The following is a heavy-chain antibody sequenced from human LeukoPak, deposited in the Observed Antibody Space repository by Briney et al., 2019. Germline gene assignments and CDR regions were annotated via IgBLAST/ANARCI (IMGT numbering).Heavy chain of an antibody. CDR3: ARGGHDPGIPFDI. V-gene: IGHV3-21*01. Sequence: GGSLRLSCTGSGFSFYDYSMNWVRLAPGKGLEWVSCISSSSTYIYYADSVKGRFTISRDNAKNSLYLQMNSLRADDTAVYYCARGGHDPGIPFDIWGQGTMVTVSS. CDR1: GFSFYDYS. D-gene: IGHD1-1*01. J-gene: IGHJ3*02. CDR2: ISSSSTYI.